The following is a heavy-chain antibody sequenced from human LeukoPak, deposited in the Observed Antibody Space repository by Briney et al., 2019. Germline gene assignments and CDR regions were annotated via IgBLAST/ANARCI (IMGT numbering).Heavy chain of an antibody. Sequence: ASVKVSCKASGYTFTSYYMHWMRQAPGQGLEWMGIINPSGGSTSYAQKFQGRVTMTRDTSTSTVYMELSSLRSEDTAVHYCARDRVPSGYAYYYYGMDVWGQGTTVTVSS. J-gene: IGHJ6*02. CDR2: INPSGGST. CDR3: ARDRVPSGYAYYYYGMDV. D-gene: IGHD3-22*01. V-gene: IGHV1-46*01. CDR1: GYTFTSYY.